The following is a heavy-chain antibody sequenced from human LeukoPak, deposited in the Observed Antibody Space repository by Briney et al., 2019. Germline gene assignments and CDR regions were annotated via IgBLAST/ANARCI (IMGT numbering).Heavy chain of an antibody. CDR2: INTNTGNP. CDR3: ARDRGVVVTATPLLWFDP. V-gene: IGHV7-4-1*02. Sequence: GASVRVSCKASGFTFTSHDYNWVRQATGQGLEWMGWINTNTGNPTYAQGFTGRFVFSLDTSVSTAYLQISSLKAEDTAVYYCARDRGVVVTATPLLWFDPWGQGTLVTVSS. J-gene: IGHJ5*02. D-gene: IGHD2-15*01. CDR1: GFTFTSHD.